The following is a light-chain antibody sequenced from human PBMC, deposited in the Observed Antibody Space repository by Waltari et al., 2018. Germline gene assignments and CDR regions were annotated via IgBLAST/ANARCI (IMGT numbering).Light chain of an antibody. CDR2: DAS. CDR3: QHRSNGPLT. Sequence: EFVLTQSPATLSFSHGDRPTLPCRPSQSVSSNLARYQQKPGQAPRLLIYDASNRATGIPARFSGSGSGTDFTLTISSLEPEDSALYYCQHRSNGPLTFGGGTKVEIK. CDR1: QSVSSN. V-gene: IGKV3-11*01. J-gene: IGKJ4*01.